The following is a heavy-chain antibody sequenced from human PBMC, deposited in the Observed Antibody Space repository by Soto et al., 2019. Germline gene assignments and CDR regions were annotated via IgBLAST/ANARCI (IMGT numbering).Heavy chain of an antibody. D-gene: IGHD2-2*01. Sequence: ASVKASCKASGYTFTNYGISCVRQAPGQGLEWMGWISAYNGNTNYAQKFQGRVTITRDTSASTAYMELSSLRSEDTAVYYCAREFSLRGYCSSTSCPGRGWFDPWGQGTLVTVSS. CDR1: GYTFTNYG. CDR3: AREFSLRGYCSSTSCPGRGWFDP. J-gene: IGHJ5*02. CDR2: ISAYNGNT. V-gene: IGHV1-18*01.